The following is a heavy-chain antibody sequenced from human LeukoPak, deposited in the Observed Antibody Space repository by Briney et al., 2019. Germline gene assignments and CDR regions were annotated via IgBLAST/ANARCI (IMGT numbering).Heavy chain of an antibody. CDR2: ISYDGSNK. J-gene: IGHJ4*02. D-gene: IGHD6-19*01. V-gene: IGHV3-30-3*01. CDR3: ARRVYNSGWYIDY. CDR1: GFTFSSYA. Sequence: PRGSLRLSCAASGFTFSSYAMHWVRQAPGKGLEWVAVISYDGSNKYYADSVKGRFTISRDNSKNTLYLQMNSLRAEDTAVYYCARRVYNSGWYIDYWGQGALVTVSS.